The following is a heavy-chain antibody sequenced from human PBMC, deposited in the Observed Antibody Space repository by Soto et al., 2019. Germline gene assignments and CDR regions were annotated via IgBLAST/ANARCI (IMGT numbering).Heavy chain of an antibody. CDR3: AVTDLPFRPLTEPTENDMDV. CDR2: IVVVNGNT. D-gene: IGHD1-1*01. CDR1: GFSFGDSA. Sequence: ELVQSGPEAREPGTSVKVSCRASGFSFGDSAVQWVRQGRGQRLEWIGWIVVVNGNTNYAQKFEGRVTLTRDASTSTSHMELTSLSSEDTAVYFCAVTDLPFRPLTEPTENDMDVWGQGTTVTVSS. V-gene: IGHV1-58*01. J-gene: IGHJ6*02.